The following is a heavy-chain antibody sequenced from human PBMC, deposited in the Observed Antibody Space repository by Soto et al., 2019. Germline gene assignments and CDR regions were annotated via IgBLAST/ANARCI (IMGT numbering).Heavy chain of an antibody. CDR3: AKESNVEPMNNWFDP. Sequence: EVQLLESGGGLVQPGGSLRLSCEASGFTFSSYAMSWVRQAPGKGLEWVSAISGSGGSTYYADSVKGRFTISRDNSKNTLYLQMNSLRAEETAVYYCAKESNVEPMNNWFDPWGQGPLVTVSS. D-gene: IGHD2-8*01. J-gene: IGHJ5*02. V-gene: IGHV3-23*01. CDR2: ISGSGGST. CDR1: GFTFSSYA.